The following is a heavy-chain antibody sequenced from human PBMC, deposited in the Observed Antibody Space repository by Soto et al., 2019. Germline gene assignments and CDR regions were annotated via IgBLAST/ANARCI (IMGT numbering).Heavy chain of an antibody. D-gene: IGHD6-13*01. CDR2: IYYSGST. V-gene: IGHV4-59*01. CDR3: ARIPVWQQLVYGMDV. Sequence: SETLSLTCTVSGGSISRYYWSWIRQPPGKGLEWIGYIYYSGSTNYNPSLKSRVTISVDTSKNQFSLKLSSVTAADTAVYYCARIPVWQQLVYGMDVWGQGTTVTVSS. CDR1: GGSISRYY. J-gene: IGHJ6*02.